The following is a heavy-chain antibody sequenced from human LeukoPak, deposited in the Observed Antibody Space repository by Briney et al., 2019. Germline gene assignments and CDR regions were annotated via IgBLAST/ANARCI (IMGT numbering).Heavy chain of an antibody. J-gene: IGHJ3*02. CDR3: TTVTTMIVVVPDAFDI. CDR1: GFTFSNAW. D-gene: IGHD3-22*01. V-gene: IGHV3-15*07. Sequence: GGSLRLSCAASGFTFSNAWMNWVRQAPGKGLEWVGRIKSKTDGGTTDYAAPVKGRFTISRDGSKNTLYLQMNSLKTEDTAVYYCTTVTTMIVVVPDAFDIWGQGTMVTVSS. CDR2: IKSKTDGGTT.